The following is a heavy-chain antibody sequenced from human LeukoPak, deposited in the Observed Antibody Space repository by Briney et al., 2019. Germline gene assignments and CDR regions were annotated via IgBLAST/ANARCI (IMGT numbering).Heavy chain of an antibody. CDR3: ASGHHMTRGVIITPKFDY. J-gene: IGHJ4*02. D-gene: IGHD3-10*01. CDR1: GFTFSSYG. V-gene: IGHV3-33*01. CDR2: IWYDGSEK. Sequence: PGGSLRLSCAASGFTFSSYGMHWVRQAPGKGLEWVAVIWYDGSEKYYADSVKGRFTISRDNSKNTLYLQMNSLRAEDTAVYYCASGHHMTRGVIITPKFDYWGQGTLVTVSS.